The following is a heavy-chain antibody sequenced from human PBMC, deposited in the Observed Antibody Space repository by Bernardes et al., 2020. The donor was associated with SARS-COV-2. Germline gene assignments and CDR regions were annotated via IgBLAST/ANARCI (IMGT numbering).Heavy chain of an antibody. D-gene: IGHD2-2*01. J-gene: IGHJ4*02. V-gene: IGHV4-34*01. Sequence: SETLSLTCAVYGGSFSGYYWSWIRQPPGKGLEWIGEINHSGSTNYNPSLKSRVTISVDTSKNQFSVKLSSVTAADTAVYYCARYGPAAKTFDYWGQGTLVTVSS. CDR2: INHSGST. CDR1: GGSFSGYY. CDR3: ARYGPAAKTFDY.